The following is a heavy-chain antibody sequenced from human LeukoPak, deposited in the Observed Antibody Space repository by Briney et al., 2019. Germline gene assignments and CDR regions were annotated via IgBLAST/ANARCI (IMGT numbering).Heavy chain of an antibody. CDR1: GYTFTPYY. CDR2: INPTSANT. Sequence: VASVKVSCKAYGYTFTPYYMHWVRQAPGQGLEWMGIINPTSANTRYAQKFQGRVIMTRDTSTSTVYMELSSLTSEDTAVYYCARDQRGGRISWYSHFDFWGQGTLVTVSS. V-gene: IGHV1-46*01. D-gene: IGHD6-13*01. CDR3: ARDQRGGRISWYSHFDF. J-gene: IGHJ4*02.